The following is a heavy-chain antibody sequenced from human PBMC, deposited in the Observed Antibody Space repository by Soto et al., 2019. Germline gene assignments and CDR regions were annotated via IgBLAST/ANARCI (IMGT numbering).Heavy chain of an antibody. D-gene: IGHD2-21*02. CDR3: ASEYCGGDCYSAARYGMDV. Sequence: QVQLVQSGAEVKKPGASVKVSCKASGYTFTSYAMHWVRQAPGQRLEWMGWINAGNGNTKYSQKFQGRVTITRDTDXXXAXXELSSLRSEDTAVYYCASEYCGGDCYSAARYGMDVWGQGTTVTVSS. V-gene: IGHV1-3*01. CDR1: GYTFTSYA. CDR2: INAGNGNT. J-gene: IGHJ6*02.